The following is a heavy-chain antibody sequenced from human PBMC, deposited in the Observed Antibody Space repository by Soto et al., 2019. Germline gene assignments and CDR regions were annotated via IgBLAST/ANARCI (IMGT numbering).Heavy chain of an antibody. V-gene: IGHV3-33*01. D-gene: IGHD3-10*01. CDR3: ARDSGWFGELPDY. CDR2: IWYDGSNK. J-gene: IGHJ4*02. Sequence: QVQLVESGGGVVQPGRSLRLSCAASGFTFSSYGMHWVRQAPGKGLEWVAVIWYDGSNKYYADSVKGRFTISRDNSKNTLYLQMNSLRAEDTAVYYCARDSGWFGELPDYWGQGTLVTVSS. CDR1: GFTFSSYG.